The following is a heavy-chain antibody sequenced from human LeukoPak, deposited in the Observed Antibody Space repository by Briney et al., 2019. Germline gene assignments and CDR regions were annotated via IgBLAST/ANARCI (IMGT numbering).Heavy chain of an antibody. CDR2: IYYTGST. J-gene: IGHJ4*02. V-gene: IGHV4-39*01. Sequence: SETLSLTCAVSGASISGSGYYLGWIRQPPGKGLEWIGNIYYTGSTYYNASLQSRVTISIDMSKNQFSLRLSSVTAADTAMYYCVKSGGYGLIDYWGQGTLVTVSP. D-gene: IGHD6-19*01. CDR1: GASISGSGYY. CDR3: VKSGGYGLIDY.